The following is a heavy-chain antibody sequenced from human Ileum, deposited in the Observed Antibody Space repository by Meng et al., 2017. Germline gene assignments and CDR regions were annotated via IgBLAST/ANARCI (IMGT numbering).Heavy chain of an antibody. J-gene: IGHJ4*02. V-gene: IGHV4-4*02. CDR1: GGYSCSSSG. CDR3: ARDSPGELALTYS. Sequence: RLEQWRPCGVSPLGPSSLPSPTSGGYSCSSSGWCWVCQPPGKGLEWIGEIYHSESTNYNSSLKLRVTISVDKSTTQFSLKLSAVTAADTAVYYCARDSPGELALTYSWGQGTLVTVSS. D-gene: IGHD3-10*01. CDR2: IYHSEST.